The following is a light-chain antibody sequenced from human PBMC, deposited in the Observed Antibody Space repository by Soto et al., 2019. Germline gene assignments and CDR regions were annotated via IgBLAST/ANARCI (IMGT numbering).Light chain of an antibody. CDR2: GAS. CDR3: HQYNTYLTWT. V-gene: IGKV3-20*01. J-gene: IGKJ1*01. Sequence: EIVLTQSPGTLSLSPGERATLSCRAIQSVSNNYLAWYQQKPGQAPRLLIYGASNRATGIPDRFSGRGSGTEFTLTISSLQPDDFATYYCHQYNTYLTWTFGQGTKVDIK. CDR1: QSVSNNY.